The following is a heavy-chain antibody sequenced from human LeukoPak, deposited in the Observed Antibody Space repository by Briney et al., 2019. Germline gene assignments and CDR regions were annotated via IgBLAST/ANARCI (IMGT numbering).Heavy chain of an antibody. Sequence: ASVKVSCKASGYTFTGYYMHWVRQAPGQGLEWMGWINHNSGGTNYAQKFQGRVTMTRDTSISTAYMELSRLRSDDTAVYYCARHYPGYYDSSGYYPDYWGQGTLVTVSS. D-gene: IGHD3-22*01. CDR1: GYTFTGYY. J-gene: IGHJ4*02. CDR3: ARHYPGYYDSSGYYPDY. CDR2: INHNSGGT. V-gene: IGHV1-2*02.